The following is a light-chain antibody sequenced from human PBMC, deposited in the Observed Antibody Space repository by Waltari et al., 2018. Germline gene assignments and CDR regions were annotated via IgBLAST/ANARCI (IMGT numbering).Light chain of an antibody. CDR2: AAS. V-gene: IGKV1-39*01. CDR3: QQSQSHPHT. CDR1: QDIRTY. Sequence: IQMTQAPSSLSPAVGERVTISCRSSQDIRTYLNWYQQTPGKAPKLLIYAASSLQTGVPSRFSGSGSGTYFTLTITNLQPEDSATYFCQQSQSHPHTFGPGTKLEL. J-gene: IGKJ2*01.